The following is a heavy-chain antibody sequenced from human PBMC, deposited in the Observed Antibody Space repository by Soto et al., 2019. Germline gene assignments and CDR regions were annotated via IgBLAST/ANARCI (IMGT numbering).Heavy chain of an antibody. V-gene: IGHV1-2*04. J-gene: IGHJ4*02. CDR2: INPNSGGT. CDR3: ARSDGVIAAAGLGDYFGY. CDR1: GYTFTGYY. Sequence: ASVKVSCKASGYTFTGYYMHWVRQAPGQGLEWMGWINPNSGGTNYAQKFQGWVTMTRDTSISTAYMELSRLRSDDPAVYYCARSDGVIAAAGLGDYFGYWGQGTLVTVSS. D-gene: IGHD6-13*01.